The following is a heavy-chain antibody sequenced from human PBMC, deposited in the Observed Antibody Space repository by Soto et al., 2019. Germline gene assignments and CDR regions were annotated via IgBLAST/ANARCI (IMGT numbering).Heavy chain of an antibody. D-gene: IGHD3-9*01. Sequence: QVQLVQSGAEVKKPGASVKLSCKASGYTFTSYYIHWVRQAPGQGLGLIGIINPNGGRTTYAHNYEGRLAVTRDTPAATVYMELGALTSEDTAVYYCARGLGLGDYWGQGTLVTVSS. CDR2: INPNGGRT. V-gene: IGHV1-46*01. J-gene: IGHJ4*02. CDR1: GYTFTSYY. CDR3: ARGLGLGDY.